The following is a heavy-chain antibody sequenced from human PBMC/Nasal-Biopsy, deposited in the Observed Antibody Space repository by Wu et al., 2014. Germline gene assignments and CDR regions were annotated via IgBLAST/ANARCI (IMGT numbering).Heavy chain of an antibody. J-gene: IGHJ5*02. CDR1: C. D-gene: IGHD2-21*02. Sequence: CVNWIRQPPGKALEWLARIDWDDDKYYSTSLKTRLTISKDTSKNQVVLTMTNMDPVTQAAYYCARTDLGLWSCGSDCLSMGHAWFDPLGPGNPGHRLL. V-gene: IGHV2-70*11. CDR2: IDWDDDK. CDR3: ARTDLGLWSCGSDCLSMGHAWFDP.